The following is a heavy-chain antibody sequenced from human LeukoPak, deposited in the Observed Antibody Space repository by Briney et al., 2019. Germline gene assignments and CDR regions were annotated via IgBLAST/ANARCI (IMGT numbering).Heavy chain of an antibody. CDR1: GFTVSSYA. J-gene: IGHJ4*02. V-gene: IGHV3-30*04. D-gene: IGHD6-19*01. CDR2: ISYDGSNK. CDR3: ARDQGQWLSCDY. Sequence: GGSLRLSCAASGFTVSSYAMHWVRQAPGKGLEWVAVISYDGSNKYYADSVKGRFTISRDNSKNTLYLQMNSLRAEDTAVYYCARDQGQWLSCDYWGQGTLVTVSS.